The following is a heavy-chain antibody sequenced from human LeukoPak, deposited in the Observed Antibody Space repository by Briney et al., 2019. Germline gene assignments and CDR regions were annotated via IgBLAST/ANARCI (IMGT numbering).Heavy chain of an antibody. CDR2: IWYDGSNK. D-gene: IGHD1-26*01. CDR1: GFTFSSYG. Sequence: GGSLRLSCAASGFTFSSYGMHWVRQAPGKGLEWVAVIWYDGSNKYYADSVKGRFTISRDNSKNTLYVQMNSLRAEDTAVYYCARDSPELTFDYWGQGTLVTVSS. CDR3: ARDSPELTFDY. J-gene: IGHJ4*02. V-gene: IGHV3-33*01.